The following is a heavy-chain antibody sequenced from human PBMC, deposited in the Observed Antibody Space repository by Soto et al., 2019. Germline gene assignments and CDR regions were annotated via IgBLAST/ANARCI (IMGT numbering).Heavy chain of an antibody. CDR1: GGSFSGYY. D-gene: IGHD3-3*01. CDR2: INHSGST. Sequence: TSETLSLTCAVYGGSFSGYYWSWIRQPPGKGLEWIGEINHSGSTNYNPSLKSRVTISVDTSKNQFSLKLSSVTAADTAVYYCARVRYYDFWSGFGRYGMDVWGQGTTVTVSS. V-gene: IGHV4-34*01. J-gene: IGHJ6*02. CDR3: ARVRYYDFWSGFGRYGMDV.